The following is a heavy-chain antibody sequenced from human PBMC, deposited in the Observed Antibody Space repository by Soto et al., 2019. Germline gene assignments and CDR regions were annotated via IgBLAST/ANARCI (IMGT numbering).Heavy chain of an antibody. CDR3: ARGISGNWFDP. J-gene: IGHJ5*02. CDR2: IYYSGST. CDR1: GGSISSSSYY. Sequence: QLQLQESGPGLVKPSETLSLTCTVSGGSISSSSYYWGWIRQPPGKGLEWIGSIYYSGSTYYNPSLKSRVTISVDTSKNQFSLKLSSVTAADTAVYYCARGISGNWFDPWGQGTLVTVSS. V-gene: IGHV4-39*01. D-gene: IGHD3-10*01.